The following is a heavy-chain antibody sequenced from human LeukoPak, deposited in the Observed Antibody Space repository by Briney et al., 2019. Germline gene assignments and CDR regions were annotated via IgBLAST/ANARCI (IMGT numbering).Heavy chain of an antibody. J-gene: IGHJ5*02. CDR1: GGSISSYY. Sequence: SETLSLTCTVSGGSISSYYWSWIRQPAGKGLEWIGRTYTSGTTNYNPSLKSRVTMSVDTSKNQFSLKLSSVTAADTAVYYCARQYSSDWYLWFDPWGQGTLVTVSS. V-gene: IGHV4-4*07. D-gene: IGHD6-19*01. CDR2: TYTSGTT. CDR3: ARQYSSDWYLWFDP.